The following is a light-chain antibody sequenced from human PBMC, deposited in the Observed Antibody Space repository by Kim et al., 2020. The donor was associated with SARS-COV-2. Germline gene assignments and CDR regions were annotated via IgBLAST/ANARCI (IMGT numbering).Light chain of an antibody. Sequence: DIQMTQSPSSLAASVGDRVTIACRASQSISTYLNWYQQKPGKAPKLLIYAASSLQSGVPSRFSGSGSGTDFTLTISSLQPEDFATYYCQQSHTTPVLTFGGGTKVDIK. CDR2: AAS. CDR3: QQSHTTPVLT. V-gene: IGKV1-39*01. J-gene: IGKJ4*01. CDR1: QSISTY.